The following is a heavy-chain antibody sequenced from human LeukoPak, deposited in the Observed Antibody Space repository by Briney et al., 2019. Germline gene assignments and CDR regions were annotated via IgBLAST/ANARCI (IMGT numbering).Heavy chain of an antibody. V-gene: IGHV1-2*02. CDR2: FNPNGGGT. CDR3: ARQMSTVTPIDF. D-gene: IGHD4-17*01. CDR1: GYTFTAYY. Sequence: ASVEVSCKASGYTFTAYYMHWVRQAPGQGLEWMGWFNPNGGGTNYAQKLQGRLIMTRDTSISTADMELSRLTSDDTAVYYCARQMSTVTPIDFWGQGTLVTVSS. J-gene: IGHJ4*02.